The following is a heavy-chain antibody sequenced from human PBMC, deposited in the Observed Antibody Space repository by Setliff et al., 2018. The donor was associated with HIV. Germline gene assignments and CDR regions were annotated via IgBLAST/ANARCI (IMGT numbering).Heavy chain of an antibody. CDR3: ARHRASSSGFPLDF. CDR2: INHSGNT. D-gene: IGHD6-6*01. J-gene: IGHJ4*02. CDR1: GDSIGSNTFY. V-gene: IGHV4-39*01. Sequence: SETLSLTCSVYGDSIGSNTFYWGWLRQPPGKEPEWIGSINHSGNTYYYPSLKSRVTMSVDTSTNQFSLRLSSVTATDTAVYYCARHRASSSGFPLDFWGQGILVTVSS.